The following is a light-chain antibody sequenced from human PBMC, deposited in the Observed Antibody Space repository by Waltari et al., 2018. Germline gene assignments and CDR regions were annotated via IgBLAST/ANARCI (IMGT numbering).Light chain of an antibody. CDR3: MSYTTTITWV. J-gene: IGLJ3*02. CDR1: SGDIGAYNY. Sequence: QSALTQPASVSASPGQSITISCTGTSGDIGAYNYVSWYQQHPGNAPKLIIYEVIHRPSGVSNRFSGSKSGNTASLTISGLQAEDEAYYYCMSYTTTITWVFGGGTKLTVL. V-gene: IGLV2-14*03. CDR2: EVI.